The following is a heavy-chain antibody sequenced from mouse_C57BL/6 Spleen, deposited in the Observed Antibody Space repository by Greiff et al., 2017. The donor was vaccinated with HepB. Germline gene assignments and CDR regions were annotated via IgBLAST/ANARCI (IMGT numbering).Heavy chain of an antibody. Sequence: EVHLVESEGGLVQPGSSMKLSCTASGFTFSDYYMAWVRQVPEKGLEWVANINYDGSSTYYLDSLKSRFIISRDNAKNILYLQMSSLKSEDTATYYCARVPYYDYDEGAMDYWGQGTSVTVSS. CDR1: GFTFSDYY. CDR3: ARVPYYDYDEGAMDY. J-gene: IGHJ4*01. D-gene: IGHD2-4*01. CDR2: INYDGSST. V-gene: IGHV5-16*01.